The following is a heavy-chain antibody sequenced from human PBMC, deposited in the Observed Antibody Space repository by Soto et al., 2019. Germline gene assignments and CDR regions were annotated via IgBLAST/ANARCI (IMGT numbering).Heavy chain of an antibody. V-gene: IGHV1-69*12. CDR2: IIPIFGTA. Sequence: QVQLVQSGAEVKKPGSSVKVSCKASGGTFSSYAISWVRQAPGQGLEWMRGIIPIFGTANYAQKFQGRVTITADEATNKANMELSMLRSEETAVYYGVRDRQGGSHGSYPGWYFDRWGRGTLVTVSS. D-gene: IGHD3-16*02. CDR3: VRDRQGGSHGSYPGWYFDR. CDR1: GGTFSSYA. J-gene: IGHJ2*01.